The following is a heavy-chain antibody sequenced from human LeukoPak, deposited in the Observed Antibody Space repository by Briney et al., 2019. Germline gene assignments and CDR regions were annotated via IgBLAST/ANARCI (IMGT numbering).Heavy chain of an antibody. CDR3: ARVHRYSSSWYDAFDI. CDR2: ISSSSSYI. J-gene: IGHJ3*02. CDR1: GFTFSSYS. Sequence: GGSLRLSCAASGFTFSSYSMNWVRQAPGKGLERVSSISSSSSYIYYADSVKGRFTISRDNAKNSLYLQMNSLRAEDTAVYYCARVHRYSSSWYDAFDIWGQGTVVTVSS. D-gene: IGHD6-13*01. V-gene: IGHV3-21*01.